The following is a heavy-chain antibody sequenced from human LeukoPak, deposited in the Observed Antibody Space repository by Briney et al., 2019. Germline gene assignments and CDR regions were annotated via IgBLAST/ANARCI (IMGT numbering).Heavy chain of an antibody. CDR2: MNPNSGNT. CDR3: ARGSITGTTNDY. D-gene: IGHD1-20*01. Sequence: ASVKVSCKASGYTFTGYYMHWVRQAPGQGLEWMGWMNPNSGNTGYAQKFQGRVTMTRNTSISTAYMELSSLRSEDTAVYYCARGSITGTTNDYWGQGTLVTVSS. CDR1: GYTFTGYY. V-gene: IGHV1-8*02. J-gene: IGHJ4*02.